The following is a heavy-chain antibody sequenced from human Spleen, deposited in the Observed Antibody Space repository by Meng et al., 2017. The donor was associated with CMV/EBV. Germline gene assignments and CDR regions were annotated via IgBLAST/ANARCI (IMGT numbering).Heavy chain of an antibody. J-gene: IGHJ4*02. D-gene: IGHD2-2*02. CDR3: ARDLQLLYNTGPFDY. CDR2: ILYDGGNQ. V-gene: IGHV3-30*02. Sequence: GESLKISCAASGFAFSNYGMHWVRQAPGKGLEWVAFILYDGGNQYYADSVKGRFTISRDNSKNTQYLQMNSLRTEDTAVYYCARDLQLLYNTGPFDYWGQGTLVTVSS. CDR1: GFAFSNYG.